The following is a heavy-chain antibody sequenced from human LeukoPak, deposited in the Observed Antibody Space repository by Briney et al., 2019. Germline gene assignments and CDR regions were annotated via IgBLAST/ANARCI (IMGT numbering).Heavy chain of an antibody. CDR2: IYYSGST. D-gene: IGHD5-24*01. CDR3: ARVGYNDAFDI. Sequence: SETLSLTCTVSGGSISGSSYYWGWIRQPPGKGLEWIGSIYYSGSTYYNPSLKSRVTISVDTSKNQFSLKLSSVTAADTAVYYCARVGYNDAFDIWGQGTMVTVSS. J-gene: IGHJ3*02. CDR1: GGSISGSSYY. V-gene: IGHV4-39*01.